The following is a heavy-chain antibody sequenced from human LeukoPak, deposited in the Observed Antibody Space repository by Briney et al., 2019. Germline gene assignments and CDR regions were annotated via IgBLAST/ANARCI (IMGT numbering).Heavy chain of an antibody. V-gene: IGHV4-59*02. CDR1: GGSVSSYF. D-gene: IGHD4-23*01. CDR2: ISYSEST. CDR3: AREEAWVIDN. J-gene: IGHJ4*02. Sequence: PSETLCLTCTVSGGSVSSYFWSWIRQPPGKGLEWIGYISYSESTNYNPSLKSRVTISLDTSKNQFSLKLSSVTAADTAVYYCAREEAWVIDNWGRGTLVTVSS.